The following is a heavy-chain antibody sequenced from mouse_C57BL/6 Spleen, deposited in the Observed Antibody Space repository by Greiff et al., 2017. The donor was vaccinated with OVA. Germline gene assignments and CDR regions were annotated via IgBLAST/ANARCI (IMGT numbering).Heavy chain of an antibody. J-gene: IGHJ2*01. CDR2: IYPSDSET. CDR3: ARRDSFDY. Sequence: VKLQQPGAELVRPGSSVKLSCKASGYTFTSYWMDWVKQRPGQGLEWIGNIYPSDSETHYNQKFKDKATLTVDKSSSTAYMQLSSLTSEDSAVYYCARRDSFDYWGQGTTLTVSS. V-gene: IGHV1-61*01. CDR1: GYTFTSYW.